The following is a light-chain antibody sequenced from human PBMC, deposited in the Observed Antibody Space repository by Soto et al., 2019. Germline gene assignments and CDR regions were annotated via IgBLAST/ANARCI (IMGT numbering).Light chain of an antibody. J-gene: IGKJ2*01. V-gene: IGKV3-11*01. CDR1: QSVSNS. CDR2: GAS. CDR3: QQRSNWPPYT. Sequence: EIVLTKSPATLSLSPGERATLSCRASQSVSNSLAWYQQKPGQAPRLLIYGASNRATGIPARFCGSGSGTAYPLTISSLEPADFSVYYCQQRSNWPPYTFGQGTKLEIK.